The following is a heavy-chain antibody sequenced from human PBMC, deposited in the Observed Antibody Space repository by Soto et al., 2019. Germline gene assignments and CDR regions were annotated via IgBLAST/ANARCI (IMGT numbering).Heavy chain of an antibody. Sequence: QVQLVQSGAEVKRPGSSVKVSCKASGGTFSSNSINWVRQAPGQGLEWMGSIIPLFGTTDYAQNFQGRVTTSADKFTNTAYKELSSLRSEATAVYFCARAVLSSSRPSYYEYGMDVWGQGTTVTVSS. J-gene: IGHJ6*02. CDR3: ARAVLSSSRPSYYEYGMDV. V-gene: IGHV1-69*06. CDR2: IIPLFGTT. D-gene: IGHD3-16*01. CDR1: GGTFSSNS.